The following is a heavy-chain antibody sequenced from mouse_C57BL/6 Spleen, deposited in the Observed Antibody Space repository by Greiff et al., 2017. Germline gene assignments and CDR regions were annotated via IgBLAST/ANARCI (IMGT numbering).Heavy chain of an antibody. CDR1: GYTFTDYY. CDR3: ARIYGSSYNFDY. Sequence: EVQLQQSGPELVKPGASVKISCKASGYTFTDYYMNWVKQSHGKSLEWIGDINPNNGGTSYNQKFKGKATLTVDKSSSTAYMELRSLTSEDSAVYYCARIYGSSYNFDYWGQGTTLTVSS. V-gene: IGHV1-26*01. J-gene: IGHJ2*01. D-gene: IGHD1-1*01. CDR2: INPNNGGT.